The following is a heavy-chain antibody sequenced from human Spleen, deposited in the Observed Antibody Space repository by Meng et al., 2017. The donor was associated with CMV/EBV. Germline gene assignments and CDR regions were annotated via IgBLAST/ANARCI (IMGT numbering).Heavy chain of an antibody. Sequence: KVSCKGPGYSFTSYWIGWVRQMPGKGLEWMGIIYPGDSDTTYSPSFQGQVTISADKSISTAYLQWSSLKASDTAIYYCARQHDTSSWDNWFDPWGQGTLVTVSS. J-gene: IGHJ5*02. V-gene: IGHV5-51*01. CDR2: IYPGDSDT. D-gene: IGHD6-13*01. CDR1: GYSFTSYW. CDR3: ARQHDTSSWDNWFDP.